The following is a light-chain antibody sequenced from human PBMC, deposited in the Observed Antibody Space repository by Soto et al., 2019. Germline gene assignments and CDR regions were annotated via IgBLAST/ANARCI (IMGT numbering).Light chain of an antibody. J-gene: IGLJ1*01. CDR2: SDN. Sequence: SVLTQPPSASGTPGQKVTISCSGSSSNIGSNTVSWYQQLPGTAPKVLFYSDNQRPSGVPDRFSGSKSGTSASLAISGLQSEDEADYFCAAWDDSLNGLVFGTGTKLTVL. CDR1: SSNIGSNT. CDR3: AAWDDSLNGLV. V-gene: IGLV1-44*01.